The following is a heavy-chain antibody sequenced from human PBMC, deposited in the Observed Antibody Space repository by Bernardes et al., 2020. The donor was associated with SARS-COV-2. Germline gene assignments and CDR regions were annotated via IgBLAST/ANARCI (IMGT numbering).Heavy chain of an antibody. CDR3: AKHDDFWSAYLWS. CDR2: ITCSGTNT. V-gene: IGHV3-23*01. D-gene: IGHD3-3*01. J-gene: IGHJ5*02. Sequence: GGTLRLSCAASGLTFATYAMSWVRQVPGKGLEWVSGITCSGTNTYYADSVRGRFTISRDNSKNTLYLQMNSLRAEDTAVYHCAKHDDFWSAYLWSWGQGTLVTVSS. CDR1: GLTFATYA.